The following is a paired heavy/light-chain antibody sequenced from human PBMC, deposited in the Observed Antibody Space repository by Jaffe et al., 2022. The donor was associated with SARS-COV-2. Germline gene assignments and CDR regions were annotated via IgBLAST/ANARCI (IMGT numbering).Light chain of an antibody. Sequence: QSVLTQPPSASGTPGQRVTIPCSGSNSNIGSNSVNWYQQFPGTAPNLLIYGNNQRPSGVTDRFSGSKSRTSASLAISGLQSADEADYYCVAWDDSLNGWVFGGGTKLTVL. CDR2: GNN. J-gene: IGLJ3*02. CDR3: VAWDDSLNGWV. CDR1: NSNIGSNS. V-gene: IGLV1-44*01.
Heavy chain of an antibody. Sequence: GHLVESGGDLVQPGGSLRLSCAASGFTFKNHAMNWVRQAPGKGLEWVSVISGRGGDTYYADSVKGRFTISRDNSKDTLYLQMNSLRTDDTAVYYCAKAYFFDSGGFHNYFDSWGQGTLVTVSS. V-gene: IGHV3-23*04. CDR3: AKAYFFDSGGFHNYFDS. CDR1: GFTFKNHA. CDR2: ISGRGGDT. D-gene: IGHD5-18*01. J-gene: IGHJ4*02.